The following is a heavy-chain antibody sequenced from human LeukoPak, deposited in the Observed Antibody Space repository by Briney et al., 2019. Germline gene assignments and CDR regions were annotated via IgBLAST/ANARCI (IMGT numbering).Heavy chain of an antibody. V-gene: IGHV3-48*01. J-gene: IGHJ4*02. Sequence: PGGSLRLSCAASGFTFSSYSMNWVRQAPGKGLEWASYIRSSSSTIYYASSVKGRFTISRDNAKNSLYLQMNSLRAEDTAVYYCARAGGSYYVDYWGQGTLVTVSS. CDR1: GFTFSSYS. CDR3: ARAGGSYYVDY. D-gene: IGHD1-26*01. CDR2: IRSSSSTI.